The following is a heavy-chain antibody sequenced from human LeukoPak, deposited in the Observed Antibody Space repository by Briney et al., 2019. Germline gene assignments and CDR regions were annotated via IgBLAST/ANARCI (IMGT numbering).Heavy chain of an antibody. Sequence: SETLSLTCTVSGGSISSYYWSWIRQPPGKGLEWIGYIYYSGSTNYNPSLKSRVTISVDTSKNQFSLKLSSVTAADTAVYYCARGTRRGPYDYVWGSYLQDWGQGTLVTVSS. CDR1: GGSISSYY. CDR3: ARGTRRGPYDYVWGSYLQD. J-gene: IGHJ4*02. CDR2: IYYSGST. D-gene: IGHD3-16*01. V-gene: IGHV4-59*01.